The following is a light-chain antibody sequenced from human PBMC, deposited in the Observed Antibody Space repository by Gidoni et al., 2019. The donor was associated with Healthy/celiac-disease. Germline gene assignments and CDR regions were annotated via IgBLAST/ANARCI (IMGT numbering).Light chain of an antibody. CDR3: AAWDDSLNGWV. J-gene: IGLJ3*02. Sequence: QSVLTQPPSASGTPGQGVTISCSGSSSNNGSNTVNWYQQLPGTAPKLLIYSNNQRPSGVPDRFSGSKSGTSASLAISGLQSEDEADYYCAAWDDSLNGWVFGGGTKLTVL. CDR2: SNN. V-gene: IGLV1-44*01. CDR1: SSNNGSNT.